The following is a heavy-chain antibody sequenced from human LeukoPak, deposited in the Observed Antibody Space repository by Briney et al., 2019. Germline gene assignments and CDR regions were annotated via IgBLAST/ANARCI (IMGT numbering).Heavy chain of an antibody. Sequence: GASVKVSCKASGYTFTGYYMHWVRQAPGQGLEWMGWINPNSGGTNYAQKFQGRVTMTRDTSISTAYMELSRLRSDDTVVYYCARDGSGVTAGTSYYYYYMDVWGKGTTVTISS. CDR1: GYTFTGYY. J-gene: IGHJ6*03. D-gene: IGHD2-21*02. CDR3: ARDGSGVTAGTSYYYYYMDV. V-gene: IGHV1-2*02. CDR2: INPNSGGT.